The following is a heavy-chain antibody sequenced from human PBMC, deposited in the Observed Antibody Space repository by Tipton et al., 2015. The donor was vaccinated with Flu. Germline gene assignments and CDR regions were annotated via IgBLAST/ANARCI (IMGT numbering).Heavy chain of an antibody. CDR1: GGSISSHY. J-gene: IGHJ3*02. CDR3: ATDYGDYNMDAFDI. Sequence: TLSLTCTVSGGSISSHYWSWIRQPPGKGLEWIGYSYYSGSTNYNPPLKCRVTISVDTSKNQFSLKLSSVTAADTAVYYCATDYGDYNMDAFDIWGQGTMVTVSS. V-gene: IGHV4-59*08. CDR2: SYYSGST. D-gene: IGHD4-17*01.